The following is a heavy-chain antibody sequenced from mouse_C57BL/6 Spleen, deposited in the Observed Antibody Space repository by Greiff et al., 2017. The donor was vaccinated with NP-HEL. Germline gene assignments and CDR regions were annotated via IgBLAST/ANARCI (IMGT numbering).Heavy chain of an antibody. CDR3: ARIRYGSSFYYYAMDY. D-gene: IGHD1-1*01. CDR2: INPNNGGT. Sequence: EVQLQQSGPELVKPGASVKMSCKASGYTFTDYNMHWVKQSHGKSLEWIGYINPNNGGTSYNQKFKGKATLTVNKSSSTAYMELRSLTSEDSAVYYCARIRYGSSFYYYAMDYWGQGTSVTVSS. CDR1: GYTFTDYN. V-gene: IGHV1-22*01. J-gene: IGHJ4*01.